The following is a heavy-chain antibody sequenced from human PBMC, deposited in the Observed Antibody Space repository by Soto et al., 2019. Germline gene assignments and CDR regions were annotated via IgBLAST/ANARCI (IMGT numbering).Heavy chain of an antibody. CDR1: GGSINSGGYF. J-gene: IGHJ4*02. V-gene: IGHV4-30-4*01. D-gene: IGHD3-3*01. CDR2: IYNSGST. Sequence: QVQLQESGPGLVKPSQTLSLTCTVSGGSINSGGYFWSWIRQTPGKGLEWIGHIYNSGSTYTNPSLNSRTTISGDTSPKQFSLNLKSVTAADTAVYYCARGPSADKVDYWGQGTLVTVSS. CDR3: ARGPSADKVDY.